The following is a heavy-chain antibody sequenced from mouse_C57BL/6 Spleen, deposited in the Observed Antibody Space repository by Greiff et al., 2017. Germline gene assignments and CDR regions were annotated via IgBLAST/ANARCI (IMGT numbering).Heavy chain of an antibody. CDR1: GYTFTSYW. CDR2: IYPGSGST. D-gene: IGHD2-5*01. CDR3: ARPYYSNYWYFDV. V-gene: IGHV1-55*01. J-gene: IGHJ1*03. Sequence: QVQLKQPGAELVKPGASVKMSCKASGYTFTSYWITWVKQRPGQGLEWIGDIYPGSGSTNYNEKFKSKATLTVETSSSTAYMQLSSLTSEASAVDYCARPYYSNYWYFDVWGTGTTVTVSS.